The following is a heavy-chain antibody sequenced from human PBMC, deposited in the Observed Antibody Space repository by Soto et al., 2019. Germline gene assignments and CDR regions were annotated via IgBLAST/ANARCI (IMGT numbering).Heavy chain of an antibody. J-gene: IGHJ4*02. CDR3: TRVLSNTSGYYFDY. V-gene: IGHV3-33*01. Sequence: GGSLRLSCAASGFTFSRYGMHWVRQAPGKGLEWVAVIWYDGSKKYYADSVKGRFTISRDNSKNMVFLQMNSLRAEDTAVYYCTRVLSNTSGYYFDYWGQGTLVTVS. CDR1: GFTFSRYG. D-gene: IGHD3-3*02. CDR2: IWYDGSKK.